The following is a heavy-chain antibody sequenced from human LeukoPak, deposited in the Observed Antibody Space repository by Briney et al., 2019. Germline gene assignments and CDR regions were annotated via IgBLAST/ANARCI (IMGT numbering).Heavy chain of an antibody. J-gene: IGHJ4*02. V-gene: IGHV1-18*01. D-gene: IGHD3-10*01. Sequence: ASVKVSCKASGYIFTSYGISWVRQAPGQGLEWMGWISAYNGNTNYAQKLQGRVTMTTDTSTSTAYMELRSLRSDDTAVYYCARVSSLWFGLYYFDYWGQGTLVTVSS. CDR1: GYIFTSYG. CDR3: ARVSSLWFGLYYFDY. CDR2: ISAYNGNT.